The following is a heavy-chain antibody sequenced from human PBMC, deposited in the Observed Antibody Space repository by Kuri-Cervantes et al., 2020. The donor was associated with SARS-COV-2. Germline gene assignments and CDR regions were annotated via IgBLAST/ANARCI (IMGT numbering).Heavy chain of an antibody. CDR1: GETFSGYY. V-gene: IGHV4-34*01. D-gene: IGHD1-7*01. CDR2: VNHRGST. CDR3: ARLGFNWNYGPNFDY. Sequence: GSLRLSCAFYGETFSGYYWTWIRQSPGKGLEWIGEVNHRGSTNYNPSLKSRVTISVDTSSKQFSLHLGSVTAADTAVYYCARLGFNWNYGPNFDYWGQGTLVTVSS. J-gene: IGHJ4*02.